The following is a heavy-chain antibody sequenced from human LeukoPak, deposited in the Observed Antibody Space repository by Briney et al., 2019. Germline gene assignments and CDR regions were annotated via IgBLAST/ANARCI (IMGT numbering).Heavy chain of an antibody. CDR1: GGSISSYY. Sequence: SETLSLTCTVSGGSISSYYWSWIRQPPGKGLEGIGYIYYSGSTNYNPSLKSRVTISVDTSKNQFSLKLSSVTAADTAVYYCAREGARAFDIWGQGTMVTVSS. D-gene: IGHD3-16*01. CDR3: AREGARAFDI. V-gene: IGHV4-59*01. J-gene: IGHJ3*02. CDR2: IYYSGST.